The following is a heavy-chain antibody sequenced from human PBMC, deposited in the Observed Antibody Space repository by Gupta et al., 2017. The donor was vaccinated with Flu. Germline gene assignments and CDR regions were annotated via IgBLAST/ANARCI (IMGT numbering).Heavy chain of an antibody. J-gene: IGHJ5*02. V-gene: IGHV1-2*02. D-gene: IGHD1-26*01. CDR2: INPNSGGT. CDR1: GYTFTGYY. CDR3: ARADEIVGATTRLDWFDP. Sequence: QVQLVQSGAEVKKPGASVKVSCKASGYTFTGYYMHWVRQAPGQGLEWMGWINPNSGGTNYAQKFQGRVTMTRDTSISTAYMELSRLRSDDTAVYYCARADEIVGATTRLDWFDPWGQGTLVTVSS.